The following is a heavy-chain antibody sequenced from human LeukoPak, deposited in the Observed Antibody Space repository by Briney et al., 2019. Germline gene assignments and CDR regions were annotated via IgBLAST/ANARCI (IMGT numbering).Heavy chain of an antibody. Sequence: ASVKVSCKASGYTFTSYGVSWVRQAPGQGLEWMGWISAYNGNTNYAQKLQGRVTMTTDTSTSTAYMELRGLRSDDTAVYYCARDSPTYYYDSSGYPKGYYGMDVWGQGTTVTVSS. D-gene: IGHD3-22*01. CDR1: GYTFTSYG. CDR3: ARDSPTYYYDSSGYPKGYYGMDV. CDR2: ISAYNGNT. J-gene: IGHJ6*02. V-gene: IGHV1-18*01.